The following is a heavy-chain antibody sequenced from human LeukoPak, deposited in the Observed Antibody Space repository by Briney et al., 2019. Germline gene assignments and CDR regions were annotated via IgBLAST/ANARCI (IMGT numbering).Heavy chain of an antibody. CDR3: AKEYAEFDCSSTSCYVYYYYGMDV. Sequence: GGSLRLSCAASGFTFSSYAMSWVRQAPGKGLEWVSAISGSGGSTYYADSVKGRFTISKDNSKNTLYLQMNSLRAEDTAVYYCAKEYAEFDCSSTSCYVYYYYGMDVWGQGTTVTVSS. CDR1: GFTFSSYA. D-gene: IGHD2-2*01. V-gene: IGHV3-23*01. J-gene: IGHJ6*02. CDR2: ISGSGGST.